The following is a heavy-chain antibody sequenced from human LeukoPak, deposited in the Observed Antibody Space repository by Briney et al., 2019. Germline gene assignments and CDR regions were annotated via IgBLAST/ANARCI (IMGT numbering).Heavy chain of an antibody. CDR1: GGSISSGGYY. Sequence: PSETLSLTCTVSGGSISSGGYYWSWIRQHPGKGLEWIGYIYYSGSTYYNPSLKCRVTISVDTSKNQFSLKLSSVTAADTAVYYCARGEGDGENRAQVVGYWGQGTLVTVSS. D-gene: IGHD1-26*01. CDR2: IYYSGST. CDR3: ARGEGDGENRAQVVGY. V-gene: IGHV4-31*03. J-gene: IGHJ4*02.